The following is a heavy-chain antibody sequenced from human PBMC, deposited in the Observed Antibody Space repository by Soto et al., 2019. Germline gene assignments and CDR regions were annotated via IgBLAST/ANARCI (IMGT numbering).Heavy chain of an antibody. CDR3: HSGVLRFLDPGAFDI. CDR1: GFTFTSSA. J-gene: IGHJ3*02. Sequence: SVKVSCKASGFTFTSSAVQWVRQARGQRLEWIGWIVVGSGNTNYAQKFKERVTITRDMSTSTAYMELSSLRSEDTAVYYCHSGVLRFLDPGAFDIWGQGTMVTVSS. V-gene: IGHV1-58*01. D-gene: IGHD3-3*01. CDR2: IVVGSGNT.